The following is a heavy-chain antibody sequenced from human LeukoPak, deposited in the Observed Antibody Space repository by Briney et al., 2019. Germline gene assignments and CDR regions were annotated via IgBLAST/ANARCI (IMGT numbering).Heavy chain of an antibody. J-gene: IGHJ4*02. CDR2: ITFSSSII. CDR3: ARDRLHYGEYEKTFDY. V-gene: IGHV3-48*01. D-gene: IGHD4-17*01. CDR1: GFTFSSYS. Sequence: PGGSLRLSCAASGFTFSSYSMNWVRQAPGKGLEWVSYITFSSSIIYYADSVKGRFTISRDNAKNSLYPQMNSLRAEDTAVYYCARDRLHYGEYEKTFDYWGQGTLVSVSS.